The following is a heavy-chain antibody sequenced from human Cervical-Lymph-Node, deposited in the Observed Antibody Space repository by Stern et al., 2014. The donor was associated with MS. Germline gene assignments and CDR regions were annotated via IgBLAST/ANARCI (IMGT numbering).Heavy chain of an antibody. V-gene: IGHV3-33*01. Sequence: VQLVESGGGVVQPGRSLRLSFAASGFTFSNYGMHWVRQAPGKGLEWLAGIWYDENKKYYADSVKGRFTISRDNSKNTLFLQMSSLTAEDTALYYCARGNWNYEGMGYWGQGTLVTVSS. D-gene: IGHD1-7*01. J-gene: IGHJ4*02. CDR3: ARGNWNYEGMGY. CDR1: GFTFSNYG. CDR2: IWYDENKK.